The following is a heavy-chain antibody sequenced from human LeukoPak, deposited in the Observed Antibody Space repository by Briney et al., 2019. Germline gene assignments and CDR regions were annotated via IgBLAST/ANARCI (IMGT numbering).Heavy chain of an antibody. D-gene: IGHD3-10*01. J-gene: IGHJ4*02. CDR3: ARDSGYGSDY. CDR2: VYHSGT. Sequence: SETLSLTCTVSGYSIGSGHYWAWIRQPPGKGLEWIGCVYHSGTYYKSSLTSRVTISMDTSKNQFSLKLSSVTAADTAVYYCARDSGYGSDYWGQGTLVTVSS. V-gene: IGHV4-38-2*02. CDR1: GYSIGSGHY.